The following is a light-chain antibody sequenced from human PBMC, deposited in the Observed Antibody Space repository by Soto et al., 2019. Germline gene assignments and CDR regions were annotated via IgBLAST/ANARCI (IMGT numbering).Light chain of an antibody. CDR3: HQYGDSPGT. Sequence: EIVLTQSPGTLSLSPGQRATLSCRASQTVDSKYFSWYQQKPGQAPRLLIYAASIRATGFPDRFSGYGSGTDFTLTINGLEPEDVSVYYCHQYGDSPGTFGQGTKVEIK. J-gene: IGKJ1*01. CDR1: QTVDSKY. CDR2: AAS. V-gene: IGKV3-20*01.